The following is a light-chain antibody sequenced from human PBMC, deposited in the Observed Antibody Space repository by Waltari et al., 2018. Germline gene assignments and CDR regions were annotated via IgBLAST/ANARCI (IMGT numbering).Light chain of an antibody. V-gene: IGKV1-39*01. CDR3: QQSYSLPPT. CDR1: QTVCNY. CDR2: AAS. J-gene: IGKJ1*01. Sequence: DIQMTQSPPSLSASVGDRVTISCRASQTVCNYLNWFQQKSGKAPKLLIYAASTLQGGVPPRFTGSRAGTDFTLTITSLQPEDFATYYCQQSYSLPPTFGQGTKVEVK.